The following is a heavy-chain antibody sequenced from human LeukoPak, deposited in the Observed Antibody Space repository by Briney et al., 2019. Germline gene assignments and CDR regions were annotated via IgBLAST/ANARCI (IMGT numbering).Heavy chain of an antibody. CDR3: ARRDYVWGSYRSIDY. V-gene: IGHV4-39*02. Sequence: SETLSLTCTVSGGSISSSSSYWGWIRQPPGKGLEWIGSIYYSGSTYYNPSLKSRVTISVDTSKNHFSLKLSSVTAADTAVYYCARRDYVWGSYRSIDYWGQGTLVTVSS. CDR2: IYYSGST. J-gene: IGHJ4*02. CDR1: GGSISSSSSY. D-gene: IGHD3-16*02.